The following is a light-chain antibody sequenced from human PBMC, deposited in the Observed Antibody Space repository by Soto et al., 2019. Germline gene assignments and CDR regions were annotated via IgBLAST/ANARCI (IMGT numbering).Light chain of an antibody. CDR3: QHYNSYSEA. V-gene: IGKV1-5*01. J-gene: IGKJ1*01. Sequence: DIQMTQSPSTLSASVGDRVTITCRASESIRTWLAWYQHKPGKAPKFLIYDASTLESGVPSRFSGSGSGTEFTLTISSLQPDDFATYYCQHYNSYSEAFGQGTKVAIK. CDR2: DAS. CDR1: ESIRTW.